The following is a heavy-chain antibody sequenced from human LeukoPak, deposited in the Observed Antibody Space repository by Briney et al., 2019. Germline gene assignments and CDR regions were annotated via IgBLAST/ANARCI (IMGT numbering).Heavy chain of an antibody. CDR2: IIPIFGTA. D-gene: IGHD3-22*01. CDR3: AKSRYTYYYDSSGSDY. V-gene: IGHV1-69*13. Sequence: SVKVSCKASGGTFSSYAISWVRQAPGQGLEWMGGIIPIFGTANYAQKFQGRVTITADESTSTAYMELSSLRSGDTAVYYCAKSRYTYYYDSSGSDYWGQGTLVAVSS. CDR1: GGTFSSYA. J-gene: IGHJ4*02.